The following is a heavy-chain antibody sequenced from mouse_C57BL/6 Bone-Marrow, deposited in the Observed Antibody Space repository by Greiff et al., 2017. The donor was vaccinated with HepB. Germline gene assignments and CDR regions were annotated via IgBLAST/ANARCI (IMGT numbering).Heavy chain of an antibody. CDR3: ASIYYDYDVYYFDY. J-gene: IGHJ2*01. V-gene: IGHV2-9-1*01. Sequence: VQLQESGPGLVAPSQSLSITCTVSGFSLTSYAISWVRQPPGKGLEWLGVIWTGGGTNYNSALKSRLSISKDNSKSQVFLKMNSLQTDDTARYYCASIYYDYDVYYFDYWGQGTTLTVSS. CDR2: IWTGGGT. CDR1: GFSLTSYA. D-gene: IGHD2-4*01.